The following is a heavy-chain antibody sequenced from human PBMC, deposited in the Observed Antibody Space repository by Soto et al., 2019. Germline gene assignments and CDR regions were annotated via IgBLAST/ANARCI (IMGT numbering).Heavy chain of an antibody. J-gene: IGHJ5*02. CDR2: INHSGST. V-gene: IGHV4-34*01. Sequence: PSETLSLTCAVYGGSFSGYYWSWIRQPPGKGLEWIGEINHSGSTNYNPSLKSRVTISVDTSKNQFSLKLSSVTAADTAVYYCARVGADNSWHGFDPWGQGTLVTVSS. CDR1: GGSFSGYY. CDR3: ARVGADNSWHGFDP. D-gene: IGHD6-13*01.